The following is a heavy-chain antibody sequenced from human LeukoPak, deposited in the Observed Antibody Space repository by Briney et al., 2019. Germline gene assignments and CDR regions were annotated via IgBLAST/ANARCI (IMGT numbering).Heavy chain of an antibody. CDR2: INPNSGGT. V-gene: IGHV1-2*02. CDR1: GYTFTGYY. J-gene: IGHJ5*02. CDR3: ANLSTSGWHFS. D-gene: IGHD6-19*01. Sequence: GASVKVSCKASGYTFTGYYMHWVRQAPGQGPEWMGWINPNSGGTNYAQKFQGRVTMTRDTSLSTVYMVLSRLRSDDTAVYYCANLSTSGWHFSWGQGTLVTVSS.